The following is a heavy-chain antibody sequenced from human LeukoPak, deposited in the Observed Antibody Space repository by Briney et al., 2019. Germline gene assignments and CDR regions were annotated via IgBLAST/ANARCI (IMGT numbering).Heavy chain of an antibody. J-gene: IGHJ4*02. V-gene: IGHV3-21*01. CDR2: ISSSSSYI. CDR3: ARARYCSSTSCPRLDY. Sequence: GGSLRLXCAASGFTFSSYSMNWVRQAPGKVLEWVSSISSSSSYIYYADSVKGRFTISRDNAKNSLYLQMNSLRAEDTAVYYCARARYCSSTSCPRLDYWGQGTLVTVSS. CDR1: GFTFSSYS. D-gene: IGHD2-2*01.